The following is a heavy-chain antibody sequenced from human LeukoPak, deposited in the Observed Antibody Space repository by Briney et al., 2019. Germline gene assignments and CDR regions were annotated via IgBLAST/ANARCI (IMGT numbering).Heavy chain of an antibody. Sequence: SETLSLTCAVYGGSFSGYYWSWIRQPPGKGLEWIGEINHSGSTNYNPSLKSRVTISVDTSKNQFSLKLSSVTAADTAVYYCARVSEGYCFDYWGQGTLVTVSS. J-gene: IGHJ4*02. CDR2: INHSGST. CDR3: ARVSEGYCFDY. CDR1: GGSFSGYY. V-gene: IGHV4-34*01.